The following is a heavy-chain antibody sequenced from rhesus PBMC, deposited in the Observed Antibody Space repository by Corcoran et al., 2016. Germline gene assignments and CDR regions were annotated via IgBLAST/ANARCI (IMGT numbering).Heavy chain of an antibody. D-gene: IGHD4-23*01. J-gene: IGHJ4*01. CDR3: ARGRRGASNTNGDY. V-gene: IGHV4-80*01. CDR1: GGSFSRYW. Sequence: QVQLQESGPGLVKPSETLSLTCAVSGGSFSRYWWSWIRQPPGKGVEWIGEINGNSGSTNYNPSLKSRVTISKDTSKNQFSRKLSSVTAADTAVYYCARGRRGASNTNGDYWGQGVLVTVSS. CDR2: INGNSGST.